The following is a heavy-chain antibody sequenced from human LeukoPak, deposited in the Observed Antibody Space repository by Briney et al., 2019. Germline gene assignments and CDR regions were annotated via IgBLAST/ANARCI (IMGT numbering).Heavy chain of an antibody. J-gene: IGHJ4*02. V-gene: IGHV4-59*12. Sequence: SETLSLTCSVSGGSINSYYWSWIRQPPGKGLEWIGYIYYSGSTNYNPSLKSRVTISVDTSNNQFSLKLSSVTAADTAVYYCARDPYYWGQGTLVTVSS. CDR2: IYYSGST. CDR1: GGSINSYY. CDR3: ARDPYY.